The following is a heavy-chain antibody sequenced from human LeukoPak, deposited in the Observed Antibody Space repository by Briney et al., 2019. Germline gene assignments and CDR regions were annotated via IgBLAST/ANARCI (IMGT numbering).Heavy chain of an antibody. CDR2: ISYDGSNK. CDR3: ASTYDSSGLQGDY. CDR1: GFTFSSYA. Sequence: GRSLRLSCAASGFTFSSYAMHWVRQAPGKGLEWVAVISYDGSNKYYADSVKGRFTISRDNSKNTLYLQMNSLRAEDTAVYYCASTYDSSGLQGDYWGQGTLVTVSS. V-gene: IGHV3-30-3*01. J-gene: IGHJ4*02. D-gene: IGHD3-22*01.